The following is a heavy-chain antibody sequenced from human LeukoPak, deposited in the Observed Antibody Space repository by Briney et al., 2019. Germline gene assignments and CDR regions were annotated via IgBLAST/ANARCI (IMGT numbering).Heavy chain of an antibody. CDR2: IYTGGTT. CDR1: GFIVSSNY. V-gene: IGHV3-53*01. Sequence: QPGGSLRLSCAASGFIVSSNYMSWVRQAPGKGLEWASVIYTGGTTSYADSVKGRFTISRDNSKNTLYLQMNSLRAEDTAVYYCAKAPSASVLRYFDWLFDYWGQGTLVTVSS. J-gene: IGHJ4*02. D-gene: IGHD3-9*01. CDR3: AKAPSASVLRYFDWLFDY.